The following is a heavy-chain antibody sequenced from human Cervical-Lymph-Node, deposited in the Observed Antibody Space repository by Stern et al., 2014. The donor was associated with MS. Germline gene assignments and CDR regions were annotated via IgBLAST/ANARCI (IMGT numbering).Heavy chain of an antibody. Sequence: EVQLFESGGDLVQPGGSLRLSCAASGFTFSTYAMNWVRQAPGKGLEWVSAISASGKTTHYAAAVKGRFTISRDNSKNTLHLQMDSLRADDTAVYYCAVHGAYWGQGALVTVSS. CDR2: ISASGKTT. D-gene: IGHD3-16*01. V-gene: IGHV3-23*01. CDR1: GFTFSTYA. J-gene: IGHJ4*02. CDR3: AVHGAY.